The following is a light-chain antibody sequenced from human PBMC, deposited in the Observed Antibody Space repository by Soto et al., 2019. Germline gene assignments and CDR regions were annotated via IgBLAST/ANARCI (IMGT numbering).Light chain of an antibody. CDR1: QTISSW. V-gene: IGKV1-5*01. CDR2: DAS. J-gene: IGKJ1*01. CDR3: QQYNSYSQT. Sequence: DIHMTQSPSTLSGSVGYRFTITCRASQTISSWLAWYQQKPGKAPNLLIYDASGLESGVPSRFRGSGSGTEFTLTISSLQPDDFETYYCQQYNSYSQTFGQGTKVDIK.